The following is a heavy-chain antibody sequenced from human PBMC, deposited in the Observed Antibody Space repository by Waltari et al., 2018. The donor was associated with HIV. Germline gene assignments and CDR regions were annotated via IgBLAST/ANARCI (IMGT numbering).Heavy chain of an antibody. CDR2: IYSDGTT. CDR3: ARKFHAMDV. Sequence: DVQVVESGGGLIQPGGSLRLSCAASGFTVSSNYMSWVCQAPGKWLEWVSVIYSDGTTDYADSVTGRFTISRDKVKNMLFLQMNDLRTGDTALYYSARKFHAMDVWGQGTMVTVSS. J-gene: IGHJ6*02. V-gene: IGHV3-53*01. CDR1: GFTVSSNY.